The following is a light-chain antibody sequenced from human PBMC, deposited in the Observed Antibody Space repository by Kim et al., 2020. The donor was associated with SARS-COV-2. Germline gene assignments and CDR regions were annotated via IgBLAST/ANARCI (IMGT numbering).Light chain of an antibody. CDR1: SGPSSSM. CDR3: EAWDTNTRV. CDR2: VERSESY. J-gene: IGLJ3*02. V-gene: IGLV4-60*03. Sequence: SAVKLTCTLSSGPSSSMIAWHHRQPRKAPRYLMMVERSESYNKGSGVPARFSGSSSGAARYLTISNLQSEDEADYYCEAWDTNTRVFGGGTQLTVL.